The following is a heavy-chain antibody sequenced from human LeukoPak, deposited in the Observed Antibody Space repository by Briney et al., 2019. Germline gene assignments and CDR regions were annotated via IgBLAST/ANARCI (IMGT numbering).Heavy chain of an antibody. D-gene: IGHD6-19*01. CDR2: IGGSGADT. V-gene: IGHV3-23*01. CDR3: AKLLGDSTGWYSEN. CDR1: GFTFSDYS. J-gene: IGHJ4*02. Sequence: GGSLRLSCAASGFTFSDYSMNWVRQAPGKGLEWVSAIGGSGADTYYADSVKGRFTISRDNSENTLYLQVSSLRGEDTAIYYCAKLLGDSTGWYSENWGQGILVTVSS.